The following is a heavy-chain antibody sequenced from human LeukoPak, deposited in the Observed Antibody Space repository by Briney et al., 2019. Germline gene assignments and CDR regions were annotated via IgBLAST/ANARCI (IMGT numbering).Heavy chain of an antibody. V-gene: IGHV3-30*04. J-gene: IGHJ4*02. CDR3: ARDRGYYYDSSGALNY. CDR1: GFIFSNYA. CDR2: ISYDGSNK. Sequence: GGSLRLSCAASGFIFSNYAMTWVRQAPGKGLEWVAVISYDGSNKYYADSVKGRFTISRDNSKNTLYLQMNSLRAEDTAVYYCARDRGYYYDSSGALNYWGQGTLVTVSS. D-gene: IGHD3-22*01.